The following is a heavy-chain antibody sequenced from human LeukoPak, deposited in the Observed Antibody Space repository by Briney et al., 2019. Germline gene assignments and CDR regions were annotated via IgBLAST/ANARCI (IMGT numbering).Heavy chain of an antibody. CDR3: AKDTSLSDYYYYMDV. V-gene: IGHV3-30*18. CDR2: ISYDGSNK. CDR1: GYTFSSYG. J-gene: IGHJ6*03. Sequence: GGSLRLSCAASGYTFSSYGMHWVRQAPGKGLEWVAVISYDGSNKYYADSVKGRFTISRDNSKNMLYLQMNSLRAEDTAVYYCAKDTSLSDYYYYMDVWGIGTTVTVSS.